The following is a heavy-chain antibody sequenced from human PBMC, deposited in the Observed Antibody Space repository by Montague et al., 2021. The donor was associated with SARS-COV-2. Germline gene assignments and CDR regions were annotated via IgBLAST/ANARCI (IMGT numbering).Heavy chain of an antibody. D-gene: IGHD3-10*01. CDR1: GITLTNYA. CDR2: LSSSGEST. CDR3: AKIDYTSGGYWEPDFDY. Sequence: SLRLSCAASGITLTNYAMFWVRQAPGKGLEWVSALSSSGESTNYADSVKGRFTISRDTSKSTLYLQMNSLRVEDTAVYYCAKIDYTSGGYWEPDFDYWGQGTLVTVSS. J-gene: IGHJ4*02. V-gene: IGHV3-23*01.